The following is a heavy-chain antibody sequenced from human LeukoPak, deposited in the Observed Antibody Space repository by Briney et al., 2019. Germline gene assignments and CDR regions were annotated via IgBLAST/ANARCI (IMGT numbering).Heavy chain of an antibody. CDR3: ARQDGLWVGDLGGWFDF. Sequence: SETLSLTCTVSGTSISRHYWSWLRQSASLGLEWLGYISTTGSTTYNPSLEGRVTMSEDTSQNQLSLTLSSVTAADTAVYFCARQDGLWVGDLGGWFDFWGKGIQVTVSS. D-gene: IGHD3-10*01. J-gene: IGHJ5*01. V-gene: IGHV4-4*09. CDR2: ISTTGST. CDR1: GTSISRHY.